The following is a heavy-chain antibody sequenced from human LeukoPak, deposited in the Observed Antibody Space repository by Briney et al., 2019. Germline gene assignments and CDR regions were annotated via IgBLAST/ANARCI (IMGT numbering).Heavy chain of an antibody. D-gene: IGHD2-2*01. J-gene: IGHJ4*02. V-gene: IGHV3-7*04. Sequence: GGSLRLSCAASGFTFSTYSMSWVRQAPGKGLEWVANIKQDGSAKYYVDSVKGRFTISRDNARNSLYLQMNSLRAEDAAVYYCARLYCSGTSCSSSFDYWGQGALVTVSS. CDR2: IKQDGSAK. CDR3: ARLYCSGTSCSSSFDY. CDR1: GFTFSTYS.